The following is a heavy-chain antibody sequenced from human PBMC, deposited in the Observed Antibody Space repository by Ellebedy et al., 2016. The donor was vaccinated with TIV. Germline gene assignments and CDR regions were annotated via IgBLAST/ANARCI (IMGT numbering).Heavy chain of an antibody. J-gene: IGHJ4*02. Sequence: AASVKVSCKASGYTFTSYGISWVRQAPGQGLEWMGWISAYNGNTNYAQKLQGRVTMTTDTSTRTAYMELRSLRSDDTAVYYCARRVGREWYRYWPYFDYWGLGTLVTVSS. D-gene: IGHD3-16*02. CDR1: GYTFTSYG. V-gene: IGHV1-18*01. CDR3: ARRVGREWYRYWPYFDY. CDR2: ISAYNGNT.